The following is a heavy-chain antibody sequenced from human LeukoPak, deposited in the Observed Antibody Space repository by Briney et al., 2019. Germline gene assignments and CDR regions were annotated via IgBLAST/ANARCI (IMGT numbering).Heavy chain of an antibody. CDR2: INPNSGGT. D-gene: IGHD4-23*01. V-gene: IGHV1-2*02. Sequence: ASVKVSCKASGYTFTGYYMHWVRQAPGQGLEWMGWINPNSGGTNYAQKFQGRVTVTRDTSISTAYMELSRLRSDDTAVYYCAPRGVDYGGKRVFDYWGQGTLVTVSS. J-gene: IGHJ4*02. CDR3: APRGVDYGGKRVFDY. CDR1: GYTFTGYY.